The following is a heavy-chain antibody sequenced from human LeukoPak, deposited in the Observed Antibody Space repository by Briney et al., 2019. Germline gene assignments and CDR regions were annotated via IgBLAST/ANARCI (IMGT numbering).Heavy chain of an antibody. V-gene: IGHV3-53*05. CDR1: GFTVSSYY. CDR2: IYSGGST. J-gene: IGHJ4*02. D-gene: IGHD6-13*01. CDR3: AKDMRVSSRWGQPIDY. Sequence: GGSLRLSCAASGFTVSSYYMSWARQAPGKGLEWVSVIYSGGSTYYADSVKGRFTISRDNSKNSLYLLMNSLRAEDTALYYCAKDMRVSSRWGQPIDYWGQGTLVTVSS.